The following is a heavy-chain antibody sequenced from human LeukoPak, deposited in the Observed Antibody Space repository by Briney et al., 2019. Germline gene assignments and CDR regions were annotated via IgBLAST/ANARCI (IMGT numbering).Heavy chain of an antibody. Sequence: GGSLRLSCAASGFTFRDYEMNWVRQAPGKGLEWVSYISSSGSTKYYADSVKGRSTISRDNAKKSLYLQMNSLRAEDTASYYCATADEYWGQGTLVAVST. CDR3: ATADEY. J-gene: IGHJ4*02. CDR2: ISSSGSTK. D-gene: IGHD6-19*01. V-gene: IGHV3-48*03. CDR1: GFTFRDYE.